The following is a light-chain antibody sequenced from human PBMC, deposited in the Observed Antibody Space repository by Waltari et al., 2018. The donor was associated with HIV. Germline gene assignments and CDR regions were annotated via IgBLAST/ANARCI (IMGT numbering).Light chain of an antibody. CDR1: QSISSY. CDR2: AAS. V-gene: IGKV1-39*01. Sequence: DIKMTQSPPSLSASVGDRVPITYRESQSISSYLNWYQQKPGKAPKLLIYAASSLQSGVPSRFIGSGSGTDFTLTISSLQPEDVATYYCQQSYSTLRTFGPGTKVDIK. CDR3: QQSYSTLRT. J-gene: IGKJ3*01.